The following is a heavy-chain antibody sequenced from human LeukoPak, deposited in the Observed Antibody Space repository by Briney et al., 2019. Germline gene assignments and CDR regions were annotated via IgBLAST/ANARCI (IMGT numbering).Heavy chain of an antibody. CDR3: IREVQVRASASLGL. CDR2: MNSGGTTI. V-gene: IGHV3-74*01. Sequence: GVSLRLSCAASGFSISGYWMHWVRQAAGEGLVWVSRMNSGGTTINYADSVKGRFTISRDNVDNTLHLQMNSLRVEDTAVYYCIREVQVRASASLGLWGQGTLVTVSS. J-gene: IGHJ4*01. CDR1: GFSISGYW. D-gene: IGHD3-16*01.